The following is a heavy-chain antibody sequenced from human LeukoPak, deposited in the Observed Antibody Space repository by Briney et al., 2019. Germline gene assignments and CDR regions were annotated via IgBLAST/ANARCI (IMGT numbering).Heavy chain of an antibody. D-gene: IGHD6-13*01. V-gene: IGHV4-59*08. CDR2: IYYSGST. CDR3: ARRLTATRSLHY. Sequence: SETLSLTCIVPCGSILGYYLSWIRQSPGKGLEWIAYIYYSGSTNYNPSLKSRVTISVDMSKNQFSLKLSSVTAADAAVYYCARRLTATRSLHYCGQGTLVTVSS. J-gene: IGHJ4*02. CDR1: CGSILGYY.